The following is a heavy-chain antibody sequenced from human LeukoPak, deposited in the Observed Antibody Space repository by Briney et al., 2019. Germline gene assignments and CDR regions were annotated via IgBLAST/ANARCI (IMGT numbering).Heavy chain of an antibody. CDR3: ASIPGY. Sequence: SETLSLTXTVSGGSISSYYWSWIRQPPGKGLEWIGYIYYSGSTNYNPSLKSRVTISVDTSKNQFSLKLSSVTAADTAVYYCASIPGYWGQGTLVTVSS. J-gene: IGHJ4*02. CDR1: GGSISSYY. V-gene: IGHV4-59*01. D-gene: IGHD2-2*02. CDR2: IYYSGST.